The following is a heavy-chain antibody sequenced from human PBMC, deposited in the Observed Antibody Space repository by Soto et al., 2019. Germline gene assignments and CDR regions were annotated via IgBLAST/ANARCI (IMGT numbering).Heavy chain of an antibody. D-gene: IGHD6-6*01. CDR3: ARNGTYSSSLSQYSGMDV. CDR2: IVPMFGTA. V-gene: IGHV1-69*13. CDR1: GGTFANFI. J-gene: IGHJ6*02. Sequence: ASVKVSCKASGGTFANFIMNWVRQTPGQGLEWMGGIVPMFGTATYAEKFKGRVTISATESTSTAYMELTSLRSEDTAVYYCARNGTYSSSLSQYSGMDVWGHGTTVTVSS.